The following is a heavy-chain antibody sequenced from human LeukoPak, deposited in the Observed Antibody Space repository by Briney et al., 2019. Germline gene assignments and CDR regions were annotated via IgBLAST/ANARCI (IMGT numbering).Heavy chain of an antibody. D-gene: IGHD2-2*01. CDR3: ARAPPPGYCSSTSCSYYFDY. CDR1: GGTFSSYA. Sequence: ASVKVSCKASGGTFSSYAISWVRQAPGQGLEWMGGIIPIFGTANYAQKFQGRVTTTTDESTSTAYMELSSLRSEDTAVYYCARAPPPGYCSSTSCSYYFDYWGQGTLVTVSS. J-gene: IGHJ4*02. CDR2: IIPIFGTA. V-gene: IGHV1-69*05.